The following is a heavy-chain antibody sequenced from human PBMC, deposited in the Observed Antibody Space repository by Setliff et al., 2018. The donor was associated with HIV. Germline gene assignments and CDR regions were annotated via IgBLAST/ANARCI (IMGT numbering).Heavy chain of an antibody. CDR2: ISSSSSYI. D-gene: IGHD3-3*01. CDR3: AREGRITSFGVIIPGSNALDV. J-gene: IGHJ6*02. CDR1: GFAFSTYS. Sequence: GGSLRLSCAASGFAFSTYSMNWVRQAPGKGLEWVSYISSSSSYIYYADSVKGRFTISRDNAKNSLSLQMNSLRPEDTAVYYCAREGRITSFGVIIPGSNALDVWGQGTTVTVSS. V-gene: IGHV3-21*05.